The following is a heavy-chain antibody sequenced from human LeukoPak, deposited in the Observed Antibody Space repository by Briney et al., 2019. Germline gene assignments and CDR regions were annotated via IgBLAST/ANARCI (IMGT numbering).Heavy chain of an antibody. CDR1: GFTLSNYW. CDR3: ASGRGEGWFGL. Sequence: GGSLRLSCAASGFTLSNYWMTWVRQAPGKGLEWVASIKQDGSEKYYVDSVKGRFTISRDNAKNSLYQQMNSLRAEDTGLYGGASGRGEGWFGLRGQGNLVPVFS. D-gene: IGHD4-17*01. J-gene: IGHJ5*02. V-gene: IGHV3-7*01. CDR2: IKQDGSEK.